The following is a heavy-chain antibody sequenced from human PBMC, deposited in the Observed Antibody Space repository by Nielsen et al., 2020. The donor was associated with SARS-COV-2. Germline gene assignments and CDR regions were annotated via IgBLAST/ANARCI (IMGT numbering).Heavy chain of an antibody. CDR1: GFTFSRFG. V-gene: IGHV3-30*18. Sequence: GESLKISCAASGFTFSRFGMHWVRQNPGKGLEWVPYISYDGSDQYYEDSLKGRFTISRDNSKNILYLQMNNLRAEDTAVYYCVKDGAYYGVRGVVHFGYGGRGTVVTVSS. CDR2: ISYDGSDQ. D-gene: IGHD3-10*01. J-gene: IGHJ4*02. CDR3: VKDGAYYGVRGVVHFGY.